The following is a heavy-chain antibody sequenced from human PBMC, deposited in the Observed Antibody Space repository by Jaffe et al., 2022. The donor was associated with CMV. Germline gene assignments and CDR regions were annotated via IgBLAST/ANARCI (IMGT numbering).Heavy chain of an antibody. D-gene: IGHD2-21*01. CDR2: IYYSGST. CDR3: ARPAHCGGSDCFNY. J-gene: IGHJ4*02. V-gene: IGHV4-39*01. Sequence: QLQLQESGPGLVKPSETLSLTCTVSGGSISSSSYYWGWIRQPPGKGLEWIGSIYYSGSTYYNPSLKSRVTISVDTSKNQFSLKLSSVTAADTAVYYCARPAHCGGSDCFNYWGQGTLVTVSS. CDR1: GGSISSSSYY.